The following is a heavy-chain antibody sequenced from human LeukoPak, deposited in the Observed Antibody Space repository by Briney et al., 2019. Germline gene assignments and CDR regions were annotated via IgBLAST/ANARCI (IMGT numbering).Heavy chain of an antibody. J-gene: IGHJ4*02. CDR1: GFSFSDHY. D-gene: IGHD1-14*01. Sequence: GGSLRLSCAASGFSFSDHYMEWVRQAPGKGLEWVGRIRNKANSYTTEYAASVKGRFTISRDDSKNSLYLQLNSLETEDTAVYYCARGCTFKTYPNRYFDYWGQGTLVTVSS. CDR2: IRNKANSYTT. CDR3: ARGCTFKTYPNRYFDY. V-gene: IGHV3-72*01.